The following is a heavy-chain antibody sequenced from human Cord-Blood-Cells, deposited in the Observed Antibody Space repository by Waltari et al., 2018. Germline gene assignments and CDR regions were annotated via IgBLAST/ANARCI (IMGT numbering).Heavy chain of an antibody. V-gene: IGHV1-46*01. J-gene: IGHJ5*02. CDR1: GYTFTSYY. CDR3: AGGSYFNWFDP. Sequence: QVQLVQSGAEVKKPGASVKVSCKASGYTFTSYYMHWVRQAPGQGLEWMGIINPSGGSTSYAQKCQGRVTMTRDTSTSTVYMELSSLRSEDTAVYYCAGGSYFNWFDPWGQGTLVTVSS. D-gene: IGHD1-26*01. CDR2: INPSGGST.